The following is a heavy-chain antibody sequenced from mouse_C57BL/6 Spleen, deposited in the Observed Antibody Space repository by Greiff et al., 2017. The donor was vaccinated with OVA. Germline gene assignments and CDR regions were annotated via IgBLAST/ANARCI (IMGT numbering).Heavy chain of an antibody. CDR3: ARLKEGSFDFDY. CDR2: IYPGRGST. D-gene: IGHD3-3*01. V-gene: IGHV1-55*01. Sequence: QVQLQQPGAELVKPGASVKMSCKASGYTFTSYWITWVKQRPGQGLEWIGDIYPGRGSTNYNEKFKSKATLTVDTSSSTAYMQLSSLTSEDSAVYYCARLKEGSFDFDYWGQGTTLTVSS. CDR1: GYTFTSYW. J-gene: IGHJ2*01.